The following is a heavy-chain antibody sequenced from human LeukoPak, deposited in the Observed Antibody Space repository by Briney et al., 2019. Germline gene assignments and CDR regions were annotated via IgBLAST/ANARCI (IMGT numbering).Heavy chain of an antibody. D-gene: IGHD3-10*01. CDR3: ASSGAGSSKDY. Sequence: SETLSLTCAVSGGSISSSNWWSWVRQPPGKGLEWIGEIYHSGSINYNPSLKSRVTISVDKSKNQFSLKLSSVTAADTAVYYCASSGAGSSKDYWGQGTLVTVSS. V-gene: IGHV4-4*02. CDR2: IYHSGSI. CDR1: GGSISSSNW. J-gene: IGHJ4*02.